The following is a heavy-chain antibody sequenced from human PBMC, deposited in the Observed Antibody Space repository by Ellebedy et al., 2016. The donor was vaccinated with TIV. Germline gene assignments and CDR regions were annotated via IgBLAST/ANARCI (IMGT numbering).Heavy chain of an antibody. V-gene: IGHV3-23*01. Sequence: GESLKISCAASGFTFSTYAMSWVRQAPGRGLEWVSTISGSGGGPYYSDSVKGRFTISRDNSKNTLYLQMNSLSAEDTAVYFCAKVIPYYGSGSYHSYYFDYWGQGTLVTVSS. CDR1: GFTFSTYA. J-gene: IGHJ4*02. CDR3: AKVIPYYGSGSYHSYYFDY. CDR2: ISGSGGGP. D-gene: IGHD3-10*01.